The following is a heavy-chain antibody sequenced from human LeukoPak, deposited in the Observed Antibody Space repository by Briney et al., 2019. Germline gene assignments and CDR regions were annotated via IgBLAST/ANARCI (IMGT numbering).Heavy chain of an antibody. J-gene: IGHJ4*02. CDR1: GYTFTSYG. V-gene: IGHV1-18*01. CDR3: ARIRTTMVRGVNYYFDY. CDR2: ISAYNGNT. D-gene: IGHD3-10*01. Sequence: GASVKVSCKASGYTFTSYGISWVRQAPGQGLEWMGWISAYNGNTNYAQKLQGRVTMTTDTSTSTAYMELRSLRSDDTAVYYCARIRTTMVRGVNYYFDYWGQGTLVTVSS.